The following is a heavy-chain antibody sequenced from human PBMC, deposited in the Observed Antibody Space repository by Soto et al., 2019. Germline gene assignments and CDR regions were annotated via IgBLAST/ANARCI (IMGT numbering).Heavy chain of an antibody. Sequence: ASVKVSCKASGDTLTNYGISWVRQAPGQGLEWMGWMSTYNGNTNYAQKFQGRVTMTTDTSATTCYMELRSLTSDDTAVYYCARDIFGVNILLDYWGQGALVTVSS. D-gene: IGHD3-3*01. J-gene: IGHJ4*02. CDR2: MSTYNGNT. CDR1: GDTLTNYG. CDR3: ARDIFGVNILLDY. V-gene: IGHV1-18*01.